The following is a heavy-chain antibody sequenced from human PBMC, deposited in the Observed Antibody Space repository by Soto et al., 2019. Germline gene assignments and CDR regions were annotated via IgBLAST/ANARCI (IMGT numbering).Heavy chain of an antibody. CDR1: GGSISSGGYY. J-gene: IGHJ4*02. CDR3: ARRIQLWTYYFDY. V-gene: IGHV4-31*03. CDR2: IYYSGST. Sequence: SETLSLTCTVSGGSISSGGYYWGWIRQHPGKGLEWIGYIYYSGSTYYNPSLKSRVTISVDTSKNQFSLKLSSVTAADTAVYYCARRIQLWTYYFDYWGQGTLVTVSS. D-gene: IGHD5-18*01.